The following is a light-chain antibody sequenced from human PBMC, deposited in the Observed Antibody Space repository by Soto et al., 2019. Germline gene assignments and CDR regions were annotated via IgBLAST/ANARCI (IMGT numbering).Light chain of an antibody. Sequence: DIQMTQSPSSLSASVEESVTILGRPSRKIKTYLNGYQQKPGKAPNLLIYAASSLHSGVPSRFSGSGSGTDFTLTISSLQPEDFATYYCQQSFSSPPWTFGQGTKVEIK. CDR3: QQSFSSPPWT. J-gene: IGKJ1*01. V-gene: IGKV1-39*01. CDR1: RKIKTY. CDR2: AAS.